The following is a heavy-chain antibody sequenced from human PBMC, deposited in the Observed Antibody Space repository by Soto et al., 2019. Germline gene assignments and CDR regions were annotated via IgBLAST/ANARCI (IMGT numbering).Heavy chain of an antibody. Sequence: EVQLLESGGGLVQPGGSLRLSCAASGFTFSSYGMSWVRQAPGKGLEWVSGISGSGGNTYYADSVKGRFTISRDNPKNTLYLQMNSLRADDTAVYSCAKEGRYSSSRGYFDYWGQGTLVTVSS. CDR3: AKEGRYSSSRGYFDY. CDR1: GFTFSSYG. J-gene: IGHJ4*02. D-gene: IGHD6-13*01. V-gene: IGHV3-23*01. CDR2: ISGSGGNT.